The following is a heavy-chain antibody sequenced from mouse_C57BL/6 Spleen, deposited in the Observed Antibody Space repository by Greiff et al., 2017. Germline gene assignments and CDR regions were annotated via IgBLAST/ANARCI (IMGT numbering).Heavy chain of an antibody. V-gene: IGHV5-17*01. CDR3: ARDSYDYFDY. CDR2: ISSGSSTI. Sequence: EVMLVESGGGLVKPGGSLKLSCAASGFTFSDYGMHWVRQAPEKGLEWVAYISSGSSTIYYADTVKGRFTISRDNAKNTLFLQMTSLRSEDTAMYYCARDSYDYFDYWGQGTTLTVSS. D-gene: IGHD1-1*01. J-gene: IGHJ2*01. CDR1: GFTFSDYG.